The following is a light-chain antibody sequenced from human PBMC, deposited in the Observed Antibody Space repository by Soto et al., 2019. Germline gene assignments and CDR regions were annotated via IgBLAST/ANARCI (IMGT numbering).Light chain of an antibody. CDR3: QQTTSFPLT. Sequence: DIQMTQSPSFVSASVGDRVTITCRASQGISSWLAWYQRKPGRAPKLLIHAASSLESGVPSRFSGSGSGTDFTLTISSLQPEDFATYYCQQTTSFPLTFGGGTKVDIK. CDR2: AAS. CDR1: QGISSW. V-gene: IGKV1-12*01. J-gene: IGKJ4*01.